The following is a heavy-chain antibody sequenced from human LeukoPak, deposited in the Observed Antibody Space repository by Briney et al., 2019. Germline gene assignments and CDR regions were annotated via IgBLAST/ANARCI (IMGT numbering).Heavy chain of an antibody. Sequence: PSQTLSLTCTVSGGSISSGSYYWSWIRQPAGKGLEWIGRIYTSGSTNYNPSLKSRVTISVDTSKNQFSLKLSSVTAADTAVYYCARVSSSLDAFDIWGQGTMVTVSS. V-gene: IGHV4-61*02. D-gene: IGHD6-6*01. CDR3: ARVSSSLDAFDI. J-gene: IGHJ3*02. CDR2: IYTSGST. CDR1: GGSISSGSYY.